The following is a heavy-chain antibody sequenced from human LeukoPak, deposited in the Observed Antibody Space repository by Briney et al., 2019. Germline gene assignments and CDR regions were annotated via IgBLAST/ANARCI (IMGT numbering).Heavy chain of an antibody. CDR1: GFTFSSYA. Sequence: GGSLRLSCAASGFTFSSYAMSWVRQAPGKGLEWVSGISGSGGSTFYADSVKGRFTISRDKSKNTLYLQMNSLRAEDMAVYYCAKTKITLIVVANPNSGALDIWGQGTMVTVSS. J-gene: IGHJ3*02. CDR3: AKTKITLIVVANPNSGALDI. D-gene: IGHD3-22*01. V-gene: IGHV3-23*01. CDR2: ISGSGGST.